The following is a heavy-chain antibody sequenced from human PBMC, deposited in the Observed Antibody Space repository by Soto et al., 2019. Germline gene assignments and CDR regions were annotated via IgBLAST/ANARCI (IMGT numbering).Heavy chain of an antibody. CDR1: GYTFTSYG. V-gene: IGHV1-18*01. D-gene: IGHD2-15*01. CDR3: ARDWCRGGSCSGFDDY. Sequence: GASVKVSCKASGYTFTSYGISWVRQAPGQGLEWMGWISAYNGNTNYAQKLQGRVTMTTDTSTSTTFMELRSLRSDDTAVYYCARDWCRGGSCSGFDDYWGQGTLVTVSS. J-gene: IGHJ4*02. CDR2: ISAYNGNT.